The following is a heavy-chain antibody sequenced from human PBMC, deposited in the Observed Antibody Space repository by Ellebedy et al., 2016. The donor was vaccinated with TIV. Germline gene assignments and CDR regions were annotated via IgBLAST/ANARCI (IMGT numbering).Heavy chain of an antibody. D-gene: IGHD3-10*01. V-gene: IGHV4-59*01. Sequence: SETLSLTCTVSGGSISSYYWSWIRQPPGKGLEWIGYIYYSGSTNYNPSLKSRVTISVDTSKNQFSLKLSSVTAADTAVYYCARGRRGLWFGELLRFLDYWGQGTPVTVSS. J-gene: IGHJ4*02. CDR2: IYYSGST. CDR3: ARGRRGLWFGELLRFLDY. CDR1: GGSISSYY.